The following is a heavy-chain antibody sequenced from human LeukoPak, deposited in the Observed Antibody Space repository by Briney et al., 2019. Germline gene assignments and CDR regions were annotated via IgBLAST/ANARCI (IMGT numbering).Heavy chain of an antibody. CDR3: WRDYAGGWHHFGS. D-gene: IGHD6-19*01. Sequence: GGSLRLSCAASRFTFSNAWMSWVRQAPGKGLEWVSVIYSGDTTYYADSVEGRFTISRDNSKNTLYLQMNSLRVYDTAVYYCWRDYAGGWHHFGSWGKGALVT. CDR1: RFTFSNAW. J-gene: IGHJ4*02. CDR2: IYSGDTT. V-gene: IGHV3-53*01.